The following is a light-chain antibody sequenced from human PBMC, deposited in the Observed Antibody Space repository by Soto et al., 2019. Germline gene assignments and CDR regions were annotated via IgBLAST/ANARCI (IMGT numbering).Light chain of an antibody. CDR2: GAS. V-gene: IGKV3-15*01. CDR1: QSVSSN. J-gene: IGKJ5*01. Sequence: EIVMTQAPATLSVSPGERAALCWRASQSVSSNLAWYQQKPGQAPRLLIYGASTRATGIPARFSGSGSGTEYTLTISSLQSEDFAVYYCQQYNNWPPPITFGQGTRLEIK. CDR3: QQYNNWPPPIT.